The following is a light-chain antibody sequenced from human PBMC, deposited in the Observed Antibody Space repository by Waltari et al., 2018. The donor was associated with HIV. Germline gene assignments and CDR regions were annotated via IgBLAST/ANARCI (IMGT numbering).Light chain of an antibody. Sequence: DIQMTQSPSSLSASVGDRVTITCRASQGINNGLAWYQQKPGRAPKLLLSAASRLQSGVPSRFSGSASGTDYTLTISSLQPEDFATYYCQQSLSTPFTFGQGTQLEIK. CDR1: QGINNG. CDR2: AAS. V-gene: IGKV1-NL1*01. CDR3: QQSLSTPFT. J-gene: IGKJ5*01.